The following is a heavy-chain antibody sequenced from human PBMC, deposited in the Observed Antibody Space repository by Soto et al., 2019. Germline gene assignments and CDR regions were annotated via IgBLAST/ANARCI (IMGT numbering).Heavy chain of an antibody. J-gene: IGHJ6*02. Sequence: GGSLRLSCAASGFTVSSSYMSWVRQAPGKGLEWVSVIYSGGSTYYADSVKGRFTISRDNSKNTLYLQMNSLRAEDTAVYYCASSSHRAYYYYYGMDVWGQGTTVTVSS. CDR3: ASSSHRAYYYYYGMDV. V-gene: IGHV3-53*01. CDR1: GFTVSSSY. CDR2: IYSGGST.